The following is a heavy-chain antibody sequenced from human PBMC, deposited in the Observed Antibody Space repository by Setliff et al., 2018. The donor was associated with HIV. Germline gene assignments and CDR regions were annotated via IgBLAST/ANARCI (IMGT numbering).Heavy chain of an antibody. J-gene: IGHJ4*02. CDR1: GFTFSKYW. V-gene: IGHV3-74*01. D-gene: IGHD6-6*01. Sequence: GGSLRLSCAASGFTFSKYWMHWVRQAPGQGLVWVSGINNDTTTTTYADSVKGRFSISRDNAKNTLYLQMNGLRGEDTAVYYCAMFSSSSGWGQGTQVTVSS. CDR3: AMFSSSSG. CDR2: INNDTTTT.